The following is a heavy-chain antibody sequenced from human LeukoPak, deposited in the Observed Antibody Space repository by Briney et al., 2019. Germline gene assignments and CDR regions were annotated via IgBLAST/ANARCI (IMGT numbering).Heavy chain of an antibody. CDR1: GFTFSSYS. V-gene: IGHV3-48*04. J-gene: IGHJ4*02. CDR2: ISGNGGVI. D-gene: IGHD1-1*01. Sequence: GGSLRLSCAASGFTFSSYSMNWVRQAPGKGLEWLSYISGNGGVIQYADSVKGRFTISGDNAKNLLYLQMDSLRVGDTAIYYCARDPRTVRIWGQGTLVTVSS. CDR3: ARDPRTVRI.